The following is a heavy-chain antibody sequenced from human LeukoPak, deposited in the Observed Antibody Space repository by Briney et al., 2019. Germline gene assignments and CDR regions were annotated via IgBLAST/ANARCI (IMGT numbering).Heavy chain of an antibody. CDR3: ARGTRSYDP. CDR1: GFTFSSYS. Sequence: GGSLRLSCAASGFTFSSYSMNWVRQAPGKGLEWVSYISSSSSTIYYADSVKGRSTTSRDNAKNSLYLQMNSLRAEDTAVYYCARGTRSYDPWGQGTLVTVSS. J-gene: IGHJ5*02. V-gene: IGHV3-48*01. D-gene: IGHD1-7*01. CDR2: ISSSSSTI.